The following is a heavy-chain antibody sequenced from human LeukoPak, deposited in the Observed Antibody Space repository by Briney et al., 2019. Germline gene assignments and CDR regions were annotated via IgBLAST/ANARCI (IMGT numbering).Heavy chain of an antibody. CDR1: GFTFSSYA. CDR3: ASTPNGVAAIYFDY. V-gene: IGHV3-30*02. Sequence: PGGSLRLSCAASGFTFSSYAMSWVRQAPGKGLEWVAFIRYDGSNKYYADSVKGRFTISRDNAKNTLYLQMNSLRAGDTAVYYCASTPNGVAAIYFDYWGQGTLVTVSS. CDR2: IRYDGSNK. D-gene: IGHD2-15*01. J-gene: IGHJ4*02.